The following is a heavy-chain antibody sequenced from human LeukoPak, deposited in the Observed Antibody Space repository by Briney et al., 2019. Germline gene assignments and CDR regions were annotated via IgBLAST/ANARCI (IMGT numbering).Heavy chain of an antibody. CDR3: ARAPDCSSTSCYPGSDAFDI. CDR2: IYTSGIT. J-gene: IGHJ3*02. D-gene: IGHD2-2*01. CDR1: GGSISSGSYY. Sequence: SQTLSLXCTVSGGSISSGSYYWSWIRQPAGKGLEWIGRIYTSGITNYNPSLKSRVTISVDTSKNQFSLKLSSVTAADTAVYYCARAPDCSSTSCYPGSDAFDIWGQGTMVTVSS. V-gene: IGHV4-61*02.